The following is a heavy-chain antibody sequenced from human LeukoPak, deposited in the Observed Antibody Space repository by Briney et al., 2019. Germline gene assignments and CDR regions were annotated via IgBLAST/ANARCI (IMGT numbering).Heavy chain of an antibody. J-gene: IGHJ4*02. D-gene: IGHD6-19*01. CDR3: ARHLRAVAGGRYFDY. CDR1: GGSISGYY. Sequence: SETLSLTCTVSGGSISGYYWSWIRQPPGKGLEWIGYTYHNGGTNYNPSLQSRLTISVDTSKNQFSLKLSSVTAADTAVYYCARHLRAVAGGRYFDYWGQGTQVTVSS. V-gene: IGHV4-59*08. CDR2: TYHNGGT.